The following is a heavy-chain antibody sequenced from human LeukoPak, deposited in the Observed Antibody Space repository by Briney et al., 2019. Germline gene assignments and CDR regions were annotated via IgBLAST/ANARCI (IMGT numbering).Heavy chain of an antibody. CDR1: GYTFTGYY. J-gene: IGHJ4*02. Sequence: GASVKVSCKASGYTFTGYYMHWVRQAPGQGLEWMGWINPSSGGTNFAQKFQGRVTMTRDTYISAAYMELRSLRSDDTAVYYCARHVSSSNEDYWGQGTLVTVSS. D-gene: IGHD2-8*01. CDR2: INPSSGGT. V-gene: IGHV1-2*02. CDR3: ARHVSSSNEDY.